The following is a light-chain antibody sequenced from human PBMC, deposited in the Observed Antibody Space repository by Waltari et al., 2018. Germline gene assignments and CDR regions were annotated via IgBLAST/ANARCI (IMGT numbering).Light chain of an antibody. Sequence: QSALTQPASVSGSPGQSITISCTGTSSDAGGYNYVPWYQQHPGKAPKLMIYDVSKRPSGVSNRFSGSKSGNTASLTISGLQAEDEADYYCSSYTSSSTFVVFGGGTKLTVL. CDR3: SSYTSSSTFVV. J-gene: IGLJ2*01. CDR1: SSDAGGYNY. CDR2: DVS. V-gene: IGLV2-14*01.